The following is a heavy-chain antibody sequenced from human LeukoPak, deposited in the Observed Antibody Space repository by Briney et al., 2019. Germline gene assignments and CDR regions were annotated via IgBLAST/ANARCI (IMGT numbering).Heavy chain of an antibody. CDR2: IYTSGTT. CDR3: ARDDYGDYTFHH. Sequence: SETPSLTCTVSGGSVSSGSYYWNWIRQPAGKGLEWIGRIYTSGTTSYNPSLKSRVTISVDTSKNQFSLKLTSVTAADTAVYYCARDDYGDYTFHHWGQGTLVTVSS. J-gene: IGHJ1*01. D-gene: IGHD4-17*01. V-gene: IGHV4-61*10. CDR1: GGSVSSGSYY.